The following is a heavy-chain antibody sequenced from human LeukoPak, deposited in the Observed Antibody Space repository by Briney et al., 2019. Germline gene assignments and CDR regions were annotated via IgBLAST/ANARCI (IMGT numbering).Heavy chain of an antibody. CDR3: ASSYGGKTFDY. Sequence: SETLSLTCTVSGGSISSYYWSWIRQPPGKGLEWIGYIYYSGSTNYNPSLKSRVTISVDTSKNQFSLKLSSVTAADTAVYYCASSYGGKTFDYWGRGTLVTVSS. CDR1: GGSISSYY. V-gene: IGHV4-59*01. D-gene: IGHD4-23*01. CDR2: IYYSGST. J-gene: IGHJ4*02.